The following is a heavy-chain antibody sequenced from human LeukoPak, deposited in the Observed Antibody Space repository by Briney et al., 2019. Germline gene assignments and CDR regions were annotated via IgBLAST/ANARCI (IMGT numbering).Heavy chain of an antibody. V-gene: IGHV4-59*08. Sequence: SETLSLTCTVSGGSISSYYWSWIRQPPGKGLEWIGYISYSGSTYYNPSLKSRVTISVDTSKNQFSLKLSSVTAADTAVYYCARHSYTMPIDYWGQGTLVTVSS. J-gene: IGHJ4*02. D-gene: IGHD2-2*01. CDR2: ISYSGST. CDR1: GGSISSYY. CDR3: ARHSYTMPIDY.